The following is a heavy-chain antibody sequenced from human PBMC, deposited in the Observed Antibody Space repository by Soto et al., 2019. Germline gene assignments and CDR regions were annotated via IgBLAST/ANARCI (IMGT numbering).Heavy chain of an antibody. J-gene: IGHJ4*02. CDR2: IIPIFGTA. Sequence: ASVKVSCKASGGTFSSYAISWVRQAPGQGLEWMGGIIPIFGTANYAQKFQGRVTITADESTSTAYMELSSLSVGDTAVYLCAKVDVSTAGSFDYWGQGALVTVSS. V-gene: IGHV1-69*13. CDR1: GGTFSSYA. CDR3: AKVDVSTAGSFDY. D-gene: IGHD6-13*01.